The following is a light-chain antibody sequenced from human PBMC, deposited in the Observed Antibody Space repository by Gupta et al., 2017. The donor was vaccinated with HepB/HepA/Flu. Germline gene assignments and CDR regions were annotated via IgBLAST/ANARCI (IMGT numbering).Light chain of an antibody. CDR1: QSLLHSNGYNY. V-gene: IGKV2-28*01. CDR2: LGS. Sequence: DIVMTQLPLSLPVTPGEPASISCRSSQSLLHSNGYNYLDWYLQKPGQSPQVLIYLGSNRASGVPDRFSGSGSGTDFTLKISRVEAEDVGVYYCMQALQSPRTFGQGTKLEIK. CDR3: MQALQSPRT. J-gene: IGKJ2*01.